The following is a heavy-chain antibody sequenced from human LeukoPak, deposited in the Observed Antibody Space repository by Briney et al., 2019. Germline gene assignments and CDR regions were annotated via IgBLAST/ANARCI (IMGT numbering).Heavy chain of an antibody. CDR2: ISSSGSTI. CDR1: GFTFSSYE. CDR3: ARDLIYYDSSGYSNWFDP. V-gene: IGHV3-48*03. D-gene: IGHD3-22*01. Sequence: GGSLRLSCAASGFTFSSYEMNWVRQAPGKGLEWVSYISSSGSTIYCADSVKGRFTISRDNAKNSLYLQMNSLRAEDTAVYYCARDLIYYDSSGYSNWFDPWGQGTLVTVSS. J-gene: IGHJ5*02.